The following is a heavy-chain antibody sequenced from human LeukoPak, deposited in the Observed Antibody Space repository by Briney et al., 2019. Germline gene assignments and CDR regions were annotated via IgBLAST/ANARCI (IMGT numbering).Heavy chain of an antibody. V-gene: IGHV3-7*01. Sequence: GGSLRLSCAASGFTFGNYWMTWVRQAPGKGLEWVANIKPDGSKKSYVDSVKGRFTVSRDNAKNSLSLQMDSLRVEDTAVYYCSSQPAVIDLDLWGQGTLVTVSS. CDR2: IKPDGSKK. J-gene: IGHJ5*02. CDR3: SSQPAVIDLDL. CDR1: GFTFGNYW. D-gene: IGHD2/OR15-2a*01.